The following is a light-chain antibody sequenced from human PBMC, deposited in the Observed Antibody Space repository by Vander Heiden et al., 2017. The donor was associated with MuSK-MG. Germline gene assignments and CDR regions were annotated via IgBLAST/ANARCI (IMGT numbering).Light chain of an antibody. J-gene: IGKJ5*01. Sequence: DIQMTQSPSTLSASVGDRVTITCRASQTISTWLAWYQQKPGKAPKLLIYQASSLESGVPSRFGDSGSGTEFTLTISSLQPDDFATYYCQQYNSYSPITFGQGTRLEIK. CDR3: QQYNSYSPIT. CDR1: QTISTW. V-gene: IGKV1-5*03. CDR2: QAS.